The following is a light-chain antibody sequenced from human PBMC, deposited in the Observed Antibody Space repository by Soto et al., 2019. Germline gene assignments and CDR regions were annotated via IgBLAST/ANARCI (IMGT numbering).Light chain of an antibody. CDR3: QKYTRTPRT. Sequence: DFQMTQSPSSLSASVGDRVTITCRASQDISAHLAWYQHKPGKVPKLLIYEASTLQSGVPYRFSGSGSGTDFTLTISSLQPEDVATYDCQKYTRTPRTFGQGTKLELK. CDR1: QDISAH. J-gene: IGKJ1*01. V-gene: IGKV1-27*01. CDR2: EAS.